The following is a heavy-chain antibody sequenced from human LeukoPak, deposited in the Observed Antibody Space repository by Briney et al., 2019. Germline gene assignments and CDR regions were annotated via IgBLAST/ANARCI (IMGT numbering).Heavy chain of an antibody. Sequence: GRSLRLSCAASGFKFKEYAMKWVRQAPGKGLEWVSGISWNSGSIGYADSVKGRFTISRDNAKNSLYLQMNSLRAEDTALYYCATAEGGGPMEPDYWGQGTPVTVSS. D-gene: IGHD1-1*01. V-gene: IGHV3-9*01. CDR3: ATAEGGGPMEPDY. J-gene: IGHJ4*02. CDR2: ISWNSGSI. CDR1: GFKFKEYA.